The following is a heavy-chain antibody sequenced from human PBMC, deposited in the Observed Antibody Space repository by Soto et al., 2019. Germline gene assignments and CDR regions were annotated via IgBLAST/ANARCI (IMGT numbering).Heavy chain of an antibody. V-gene: IGHV3-30*03. J-gene: IGHJ4*02. CDR3: ARSEGGSYAYFEY. CDR2: ISYEGGNK. CDR1: GFPFNSYD. Sequence: QVQLVESGGDVVQPGRSLRLSCAASGFPFNSYDMHWVRQAPGKGLEWVAVISYEGGNKNYADSVKGRFTISRDNSQNTLYLQMSSLRAEDTAVYYCARSEGGSYAYFEYWGQGTLVSVSS. D-gene: IGHD3-16*01.